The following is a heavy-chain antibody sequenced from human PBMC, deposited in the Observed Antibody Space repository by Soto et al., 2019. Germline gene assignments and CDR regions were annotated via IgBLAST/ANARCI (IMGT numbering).Heavy chain of an antibody. Sequence: QGQLVESGGGVVQPGMSWRLSCAASGFPFSSYGMHWVRQAPGKGLDWVALISYDGSKKYYADSVKGRFTISRDNSKQTLYLQMSSLRAEDTAVYYCAGGQYYFDYCGQGTLVSVSS. V-gene: IGHV3-30*03. D-gene: IGHD2-15*01. CDR3: AGGQYYFDY. CDR1: GFPFSSYG. J-gene: IGHJ4*02. CDR2: ISYDGSKK.